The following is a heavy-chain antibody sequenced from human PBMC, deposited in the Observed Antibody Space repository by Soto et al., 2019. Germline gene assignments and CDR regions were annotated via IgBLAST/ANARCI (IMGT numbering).Heavy chain of an antibody. D-gene: IGHD3-22*01. CDR3: ARHAIVRADAFDS. CDR2: IYYSGST. CDR1: GGSISSSSYY. Sequence: SETLSLTCTVSGGSISSSSYYWGWIRQPPGKGLEWIGSIYYSGSTYYNPSLKSRVTISVDTSKNQFSLKLSSVTAADTAVYYGARHAIVRADAFDSWGQGTMVTVSS. J-gene: IGHJ3*02. V-gene: IGHV4-39*01.